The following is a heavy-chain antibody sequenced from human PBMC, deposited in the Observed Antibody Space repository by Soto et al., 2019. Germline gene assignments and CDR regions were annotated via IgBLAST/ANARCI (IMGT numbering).Heavy chain of an antibody. Sequence: QVQLVQSGAEVKTPGSSLKVSCTVSGSRFSNYVISWVRQAPGHGLEWLGRNIPIFNSTQYAQKFQGRFIITADKPTNTASLELCSLRSDETVVYYCAREGRGKKAGYNGLVSLGYWGQVTLVTVSS. J-gene: IGHJ4*02. CDR3: AREGRGKKAGYNGLVSLGY. CDR1: GSRFSNYV. CDR2: NIPIFNST. D-gene: IGHD2-2*02. V-gene: IGHV1-69*06.